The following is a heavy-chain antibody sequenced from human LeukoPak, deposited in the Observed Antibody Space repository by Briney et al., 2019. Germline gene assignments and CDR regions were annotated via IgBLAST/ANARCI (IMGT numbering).Heavy chain of an antibody. CDR2: IYYREST. D-gene: IGHD1-26*01. V-gene: IGHV4-39*01. Sequence: PSETLSLTCTVSGASISSGSYYWGWIRQPPGKGLEWIASIYYRESTYDNPSLKSRVTISLDTSKNQFSLKLSSVTAADTAVYYCARLPIMVGAPRHFQDWGQGTLVIVSS. CDR1: GASISSGSYY. J-gene: IGHJ1*01. CDR3: ARLPIMVGAPRHFQD.